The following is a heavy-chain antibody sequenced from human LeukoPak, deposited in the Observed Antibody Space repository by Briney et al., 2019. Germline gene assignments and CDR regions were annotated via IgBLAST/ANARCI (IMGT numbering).Heavy chain of an antibody. J-gene: IGHJ4*02. D-gene: IGHD3-16*01. CDR2: ISSSGST. CDR1: GDSFSSYH. V-gene: IGHV4-59*01. Sequence: SETLSLTCTVSGDSFSSYHWSWLRQPPGKGLEWIGYISSSGSTSYNPSLETRLTISVDTSKNQFSLKLSSVTAADTAVYYCARVGRGNHTWGSYYCDHWGQGTLVSVSS. CDR3: ARVGRGNHTWGSYYCDH.